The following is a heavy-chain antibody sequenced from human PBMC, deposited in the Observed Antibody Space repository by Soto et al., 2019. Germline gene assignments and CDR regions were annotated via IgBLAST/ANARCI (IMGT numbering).Heavy chain of an antibody. D-gene: IGHD3-3*01. CDR1: CGSISSSSYY. CDR2: IYYSGST. V-gene: IGHV4-39*01. J-gene: IGHJ4*02. Sequence: PSETLSLTCTVSCGSISSSSYYWGWIRQPPGKGLEWIGSIYYSGSTYYNPSLKSRVTISVDTSKNQFSLKLSSVTAADTAVYYCARLTSITIFGVVNGPIDFDYWGQGTMVTVS. CDR3: ARLTSITIFGVVNGPIDFDY.